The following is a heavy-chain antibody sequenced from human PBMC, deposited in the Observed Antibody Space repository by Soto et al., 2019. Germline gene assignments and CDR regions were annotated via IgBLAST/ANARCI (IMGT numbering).Heavy chain of an antibody. D-gene: IGHD2-2*01. Sequence: ASVKVSCKVSGYTLTELSMHWVRQAPGKGLEWMGGFDPNSGSTTYAQKFQGRVTMTRDTSTSTVYMELTSLTSGDTAVYYCARAGIAYCSSTTCYLYYYVMDVWGQGTTVTVSS. V-gene: IGHV1-24*01. CDR2: FDPNSGST. CDR1: GYTLTELS. CDR3: ARAGIAYCSSTTCYLYYYVMDV. J-gene: IGHJ6*02.